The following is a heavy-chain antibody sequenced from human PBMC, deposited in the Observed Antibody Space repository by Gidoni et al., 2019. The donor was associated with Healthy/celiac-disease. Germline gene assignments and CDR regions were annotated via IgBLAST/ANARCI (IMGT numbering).Heavy chain of an antibody. Sequence: EVQLVESGGGLVQPGRSLRLSCAASEFTFDDYALHWVRQAPGKGLEWVSGISWNSGSIGYADSVKGRFTISRDNAKNSLYLQMNSLRAEDTALYYCAKDGSTSYYDSSGYSGRFDPWGQGTLVTVSS. CDR2: ISWNSGSI. V-gene: IGHV3-9*01. J-gene: IGHJ5*02. D-gene: IGHD3-22*01. CDR1: EFTFDDYA. CDR3: AKDGSTSYYDSSGYSGRFDP.